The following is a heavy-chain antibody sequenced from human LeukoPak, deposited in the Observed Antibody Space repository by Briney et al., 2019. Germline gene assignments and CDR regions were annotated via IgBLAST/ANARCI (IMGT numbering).Heavy chain of an antibody. CDR1: GYSISSSYY. Sequence: PSETVSLTCTVSGYSISSSYYWGGIRQPPGKGLEWIGSIYYSRSTYSNTSLKSRVTISVDTSKNQFSLKLSSVTTADTAVYYCARVPTVTFFDYWGQGTLVTVSS. J-gene: IGHJ4*02. V-gene: IGHV4-38-2*02. CDR3: ARVPTVTFFDY. D-gene: IGHD4-17*01. CDR2: IYYSRST.